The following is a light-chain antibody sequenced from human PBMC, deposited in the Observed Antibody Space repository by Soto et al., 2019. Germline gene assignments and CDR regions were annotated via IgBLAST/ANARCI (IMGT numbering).Light chain of an antibody. J-gene: IGLJ3*02. V-gene: IGLV1-47*01. Sequence: QAVVTQAPSASGTPGQRVTISCSGGSSNIGSNYVYWFQRLPGTAPKLLIYRNNQRPSGVPDRFSGSKSGTSASLAISGLRSEDEADYFCAAWDAILSVGVFGGGTKLTVL. CDR3: AAWDAILSVGV. CDR1: SSNIGSNY. CDR2: RNN.